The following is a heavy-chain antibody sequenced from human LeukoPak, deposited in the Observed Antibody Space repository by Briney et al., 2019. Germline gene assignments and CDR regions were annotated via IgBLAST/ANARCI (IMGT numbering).Heavy chain of an antibody. Sequence: GGSLRLSCAASGFTFTNYAMSWVRQAPGKGLEWVSTISGGGGSTSSADSVMGRFTISRDNSKTTLYLQMNSLRAEDTAVYYCAKENWVYNWKYDSSGSGINYWGQGSRVTVSS. CDR2: ISGGGGST. V-gene: IGHV3-23*01. CDR3: AKENWVYNWKYDSSGSGINY. CDR1: GFTFTNYA. J-gene: IGHJ4*02. D-gene: IGHD3-22*01.